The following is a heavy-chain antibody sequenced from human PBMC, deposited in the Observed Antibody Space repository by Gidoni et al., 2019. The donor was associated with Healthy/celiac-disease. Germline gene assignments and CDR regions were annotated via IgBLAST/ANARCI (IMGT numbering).Heavy chain of an antibody. Sequence: QLQLQESGPGLVKPSETLSLTCTVSGGSIRSRSYYWARIRQPPGKGLEWIGSIYYSGSTYYNPSLKSRVTISVDTSKNQFSLKLSSVTAADTAVYYCASSYGSGSESDYWGQGTLVTVSS. CDR3: ASSYGSGSESDY. CDR2: IYYSGST. V-gene: IGHV4-39*01. D-gene: IGHD3-10*01. J-gene: IGHJ4*02. CDR1: GGSIRSRSYY.